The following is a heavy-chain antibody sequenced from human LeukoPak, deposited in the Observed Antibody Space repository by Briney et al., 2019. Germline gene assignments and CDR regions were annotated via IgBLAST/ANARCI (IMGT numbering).Heavy chain of an antibody. V-gene: IGHV3-23*01. Sequence: GGSLRLSCAASGFTFSNSAMSWVRQAPGKGLEWVSAISGSGGSTYYADSVKGRFTISRDNSESTLYLQMNSLRAEDTAVYYCAKKSIAVAAYYFDYWGQGTLVTVSS. CDR1: GFTFSNSA. D-gene: IGHD6-19*01. CDR3: AKKSIAVAAYYFDY. J-gene: IGHJ4*02. CDR2: ISGSGGST.